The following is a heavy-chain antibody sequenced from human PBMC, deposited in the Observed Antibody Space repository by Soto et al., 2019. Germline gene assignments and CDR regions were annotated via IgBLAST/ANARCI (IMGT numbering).Heavy chain of an antibody. CDR2: IYSGGST. CDR3: SRLERFYYGMDV. D-gene: IGHD1-1*01. V-gene: IGHV3-66*01. Sequence: PGGSLRLSCAASGLTVSSNYMSWVRQAPGKGLEWVSVIYSGGSTYYADSVKGRFTISRDNSKNTLYLQMNSLRAEDTAVYYCSRLERFYYGMDVWGQGTTVTVSS. J-gene: IGHJ6*02. CDR1: GLTVSSNY.